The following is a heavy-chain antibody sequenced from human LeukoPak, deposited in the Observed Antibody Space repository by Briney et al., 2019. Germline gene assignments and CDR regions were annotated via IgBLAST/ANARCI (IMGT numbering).Heavy chain of an antibody. J-gene: IGHJ6*03. D-gene: IGHD2-2*01. CDR2: IKQDGSDK. CDR1: GFSFSGYW. V-gene: IGHV3-7*01. Sequence: GGSLRLSCAASGFSFSGYWITWVRQAPGKGLEWVANIKQDGSDKNYVDPVKGRFTISRDNAKNSLYLQMNSLRAEDTAVYYCARSSAIAYYYMDVWGKGTTVTVSS. CDR3: ARSSAIAYYYMDV.